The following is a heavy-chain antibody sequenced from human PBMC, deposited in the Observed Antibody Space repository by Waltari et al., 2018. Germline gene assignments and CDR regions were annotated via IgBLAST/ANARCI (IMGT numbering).Heavy chain of an antibody. CDR2: RNPNSGNT. Sequence: QVQLVQSGAEVKKPGASVKVSCKASGYTFTSYDINWVRQATGQGLEWMGWRNPNSGNTGYAQKFQGRVTMTRNTSISTAYMELSSLRSEDTAVYYCARGLIDDFWSGYYTGFDYWGQGTLVTVSS. D-gene: IGHD3-3*01. V-gene: IGHV1-8*01. CDR3: ARGLIDDFWSGYYTGFDY. CDR1: GYTFTSYD. J-gene: IGHJ4*02.